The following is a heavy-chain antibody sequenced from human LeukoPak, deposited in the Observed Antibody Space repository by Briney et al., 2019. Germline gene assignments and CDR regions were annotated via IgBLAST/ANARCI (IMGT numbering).Heavy chain of an antibody. Sequence: GGSLRLSCAASGFTFSSYAMSWVRQAPGKGMEWVSAISGSGCSTYYADSVKGRFTISRDNSKNTLYLQMNSLRAEDTAVYYCAPDVLRYFDWLPYDAFDIWGQGTMVTVSS. V-gene: IGHV3-23*01. D-gene: IGHD3-9*01. CDR1: GFTFSSYA. CDR3: APDVLRYFDWLPYDAFDI. CDR2: ISGSGCST. J-gene: IGHJ3*02.